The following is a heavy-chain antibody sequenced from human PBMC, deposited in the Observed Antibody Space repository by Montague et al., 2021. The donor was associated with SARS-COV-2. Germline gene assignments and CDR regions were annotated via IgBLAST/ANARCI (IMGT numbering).Heavy chain of an antibody. J-gene: IGHJ6*02. Sequence: SLRLSCAASGFTFGSYSMNWVRQAPGKGLEWVSYISRSSRTIYYADSVKGRITISRDNAKNSLYLQMNSLRAEDTVVYYCARGGNLWDSSGYYREGYFYGMDVWGQGTTVTVSS. D-gene: IGHD3-22*01. CDR1: GFTFGSYS. CDR3: ARGGNLWDSSGYYREGYFYGMDV. V-gene: IGHV3-48*04. CDR2: ISRSSRTI.